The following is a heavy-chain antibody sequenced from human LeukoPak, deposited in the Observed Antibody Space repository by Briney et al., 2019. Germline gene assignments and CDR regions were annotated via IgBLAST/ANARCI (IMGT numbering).Heavy chain of an antibody. Sequence: GGSLRLSCAASGFTFRSYAMSWVRQAPGKGLEWVSSIGGSGGSTYYADSVKGRFTVSRDNSKNTLYLQMNSLRAEDTAVYYCAKVETAAAATLRGFDYWGQGTLVTVSS. CDR3: AKVETAAAATLRGFDY. D-gene: IGHD6-13*01. CDR2: IGGSGGST. CDR1: GFTFRSYA. V-gene: IGHV3-23*01. J-gene: IGHJ4*02.